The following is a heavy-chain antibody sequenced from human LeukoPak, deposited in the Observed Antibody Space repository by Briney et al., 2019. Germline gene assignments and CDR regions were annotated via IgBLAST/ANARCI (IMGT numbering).Heavy chain of an antibody. J-gene: IGHJ6*02. CDR2: IYPGDSDT. CDR3: ASGIAVAGIGLDV. V-gene: IGHV5-51*01. D-gene: IGHD6-19*01. CDR1: GYSFTSYW. Sequence: GESLKISCKGSGYSFTSYWIGRVRQMPGKGLEWMGIIYPGDSDTRYSPSFQGQVTISADKSISTAYLQWSSLKASDTAMYYCASGIAVAGIGLDVWGQGTTVTVSS.